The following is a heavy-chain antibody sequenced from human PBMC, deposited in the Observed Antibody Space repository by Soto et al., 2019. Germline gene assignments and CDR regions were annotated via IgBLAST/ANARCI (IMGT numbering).Heavy chain of an antibody. CDR3: ARVVISGSYLDY. J-gene: IGHJ4*02. CDR1: GFASSGDS. Sequence: GGSLRLSCADSGFASSGDSMKWVRQAPGKGLEWVSYISSSSSTIYYADSVKGRFTISRDNAKNSLYLQMNSLRAEDTAVYYCARVVISGSYLDYWGQGTLVTVSS. V-gene: IGHV3-48*01. CDR2: ISSSSSTI. D-gene: IGHD1-26*01.